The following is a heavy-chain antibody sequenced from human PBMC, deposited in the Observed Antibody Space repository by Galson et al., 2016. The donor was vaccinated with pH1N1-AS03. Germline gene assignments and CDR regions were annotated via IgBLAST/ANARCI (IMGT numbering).Heavy chain of an antibody. CDR3: AKTKLSPGVNWFDP. CDR1: GGTFSSSA. CDR2: VSPHSGNT. D-gene: IGHD2-8*01. V-gene: IGHV1-18*01. J-gene: IGHJ5*02. Sequence: SVKVSCKASGGTFSSSAISWLRQAPGQGLEWMGWVSPHSGNTRNAQKFQGRVTMTTDTSTNTAYMELRSLKSDDTAVYFCAKTKLSPGVNWFDPWGQGKMVTVSS.